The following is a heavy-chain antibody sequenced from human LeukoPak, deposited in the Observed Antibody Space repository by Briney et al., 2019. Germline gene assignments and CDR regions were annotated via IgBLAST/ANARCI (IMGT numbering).Heavy chain of an antibody. CDR3: AKAANIVEVSAAIEEDYYYYMDV. J-gene: IGHJ6*03. Sequence: GGSLRLSCAASGFTFNSYGMHWVRQAPGKGLEWVTFIRYDGSNKWYTDSVKGRFTISRDNSKNTLYLQMNSLGAEDTAVYYCAKAANIVEVSAAIEEDYYYYMDVWGKGTTVTVSS. CDR1: GFTFNSYG. CDR2: IRYDGSNK. D-gene: IGHD2-2*01. V-gene: IGHV3-30*02.